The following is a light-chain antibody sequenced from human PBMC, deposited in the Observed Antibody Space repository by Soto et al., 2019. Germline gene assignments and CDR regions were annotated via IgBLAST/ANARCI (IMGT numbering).Light chain of an antibody. CDR3: QQCGSSPWT. J-gene: IGKJ1*01. CDR2: AAS. CDR1: QSVSSYY. Sequence: IGLTQSPCAVSLSPGERATLSCRASQSVSSYYLAWYQQKPGQAPRLLIYAASSRATGIPDRFSGGGSGTDFTLTISRLEPEDFAVYYCQQCGSSPWTFGQGTKVDI. V-gene: IGKV3-20*01.